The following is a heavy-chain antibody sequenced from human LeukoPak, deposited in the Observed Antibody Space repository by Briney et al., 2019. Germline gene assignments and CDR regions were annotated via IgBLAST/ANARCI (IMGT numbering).Heavy chain of an antibody. CDR1: GGSISSYY. CDR2: IYYSGST. D-gene: IGHD2-15*01. CDR3: ARDRCSGGSCYSD. Sequence: SETLSLTCTVSGGSISSYYWSWIRQPPGKGLEWIGYIYYSGSTNYNPSLKSRVTISVDTSKNQFSLKLSSVTAADTAVYYCARDRCSGGSCYSDWGQGTLDTVSS. J-gene: IGHJ4*02. V-gene: IGHV4-59*01.